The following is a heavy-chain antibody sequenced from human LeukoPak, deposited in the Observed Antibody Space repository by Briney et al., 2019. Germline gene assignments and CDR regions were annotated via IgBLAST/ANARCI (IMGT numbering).Heavy chain of an antibody. CDR2: ISGSGGST. D-gene: IGHD5-18*01. V-gene: IGHV3-23*01. CDR3: AKGELWSTFDY. CDR1: GFTFSSYA. J-gene: IGHJ4*02. Sequence: GGSLRLSCAASGFTFSSYAMSWVRQAPGKGLEWVSAISGSGGSTYYADSVKGRFTSSRDNSKNTLHLQMNSLRAEDTAVYYCAKGELWSTFDYWGQGTLVTVSS.